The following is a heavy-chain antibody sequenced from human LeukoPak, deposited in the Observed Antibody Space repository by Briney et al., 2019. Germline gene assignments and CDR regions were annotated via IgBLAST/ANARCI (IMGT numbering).Heavy chain of an antibody. J-gene: IGHJ4*02. CDR2: IYYSGST. Sequence: SETLSLTCTVSGGSISSYCWSWIRQPPGKGLEWIGYIYYSGSTNYNPSLKSRVTISVDTSKNQFSLKLSSVTAADTAVYYCARHGPSRIMATISFIDYWGQGTLVTVSS. D-gene: IGHD5-12*01. CDR1: GGSISSYC. CDR3: ARHGPSRIMATISFIDY. V-gene: IGHV4-59*08.